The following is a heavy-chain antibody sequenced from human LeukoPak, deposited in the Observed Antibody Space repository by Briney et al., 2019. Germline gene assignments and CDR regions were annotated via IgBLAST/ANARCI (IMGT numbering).Heavy chain of an antibody. J-gene: IGHJ6*03. CDR2: IYTSGST. CDR1: GGSISSGSYY. CDR3: ARAHSSSSGYYYYYYMDV. V-gene: IGHV4-61*02. Sequence: SETLSLTCTVSGGSISSGSYYWSWIRQPAGKGLEWIGRIYTSGSTNYNPSLMSRVTISVDTSKNQFSLKLSSVTAADTAVYYCARAHSSSSGYYYYYYMDVWGKGTTVTVSS. D-gene: IGHD6-6*01.